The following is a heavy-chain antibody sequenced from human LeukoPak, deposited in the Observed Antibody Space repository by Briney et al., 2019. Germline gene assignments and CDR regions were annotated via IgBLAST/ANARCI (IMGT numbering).Heavy chain of an antibody. CDR1: GGSFSGYY. D-gene: IGHD5-12*01. J-gene: IGHJ5*02. CDR3: ARQVVATGWFDP. V-gene: IGHV4-34*01. CDR2: INHSGST. Sequence: PSETLSLTCAVYGGSFSGYYWSWIRQPTGKGLEWIGEINHSGSTNYNPSLKSRVTISVDTSKNRFSLKLSSVTAADTAVYYCARQVVATGWFDPWGQGTLVTVSS.